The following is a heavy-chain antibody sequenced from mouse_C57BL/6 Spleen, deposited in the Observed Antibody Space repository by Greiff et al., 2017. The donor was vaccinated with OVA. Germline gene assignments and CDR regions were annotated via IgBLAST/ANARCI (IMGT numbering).Heavy chain of an antibody. D-gene: IGHD2-3*01. Sequence: QVQLKQSGAELVRPGASVTLSCKASGYTFTDYEMHWVKQTPVHGLEWIGAIDPETGGTAYNQKFKGKAILTADKSSSTAYMELRSLTSEDSAVYYCTRIRWLLLAMDYWGQGTSVTVSS. CDR3: TRIRWLLLAMDY. CDR2: IDPETGGT. J-gene: IGHJ4*01. V-gene: IGHV1-15*01. CDR1: GYTFTDYE.